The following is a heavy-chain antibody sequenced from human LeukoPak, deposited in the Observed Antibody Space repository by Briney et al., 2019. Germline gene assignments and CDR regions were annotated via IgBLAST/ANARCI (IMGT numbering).Heavy chain of an antibody. D-gene: IGHD3-16*01. CDR1: GYTFTGYY. V-gene: IGHV1-18*04. CDR3: ARDKFVGTQGAGLFDY. Sequence: ASVKVSCKASGYTFTGYYMHWVRQAPGQGLEWMGWISAYNGNTNYAQKLQGRVTMTTDTSTSTAYMELRSLRSDDTAVYYCARDKFVGTQGAGLFDYWGQGTLVTVSS. J-gene: IGHJ4*02. CDR2: ISAYNGNT.